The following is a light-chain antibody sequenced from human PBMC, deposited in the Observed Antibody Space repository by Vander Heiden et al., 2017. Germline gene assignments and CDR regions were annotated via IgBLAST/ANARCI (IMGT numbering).Light chain of an antibody. CDR3: QQYYSTPFT. V-gene: IGKV4-1*01. J-gene: IGKJ3*01. Sequence: DIVMTQSPDSLAVSLGERATINCKSSQSVLYSSNNKNYLAWYQQKPGQPPKLLIYWASTRESGVPDRFSGSGSGTDFTLTISSLQAEDVAVYYCQQYYSTPFTLGNGTKVYIK. CDR1: QSVLYSSNNKNY. CDR2: WAS.